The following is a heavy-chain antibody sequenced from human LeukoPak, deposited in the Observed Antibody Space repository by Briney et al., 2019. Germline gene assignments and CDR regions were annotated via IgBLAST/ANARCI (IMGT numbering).Heavy chain of an antibody. D-gene: IGHD5-12*01. CDR3: ARVGYSGWNLEY. V-gene: IGHV3-74*01. CDR1: GFTFSSYW. Sequence: PGGSLRLSCAASGFTFSSYWMHWVRQAPGKGLVWVSRINSDGSSTSYADSVKGRFTISRDNAKNTLYLQMNSLRVEDTAVYYCARVGYSGWNLEYWGQGTLVTVSS. CDR2: INSDGSST. J-gene: IGHJ4*02.